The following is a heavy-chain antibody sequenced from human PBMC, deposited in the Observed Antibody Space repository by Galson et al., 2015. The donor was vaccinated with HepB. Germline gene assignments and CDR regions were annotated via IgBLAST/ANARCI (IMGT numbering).Heavy chain of an antibody. Sequence: SVKVSCKASGYTFTSYYMHWVRQAPGQGLEWMGIINPSGGSTSYAQKFQGRVTMTRDTSTSTVYMELSSLRSEDTAVYYCARGRGRYYDFWSGYYVDASDIWGQGTMVTVSS. D-gene: IGHD3-3*01. CDR1: GYTFTSYY. V-gene: IGHV1-46*01. CDR2: INPSGGST. J-gene: IGHJ3*02. CDR3: ARGRGRYYDFWSGYYVDASDI.